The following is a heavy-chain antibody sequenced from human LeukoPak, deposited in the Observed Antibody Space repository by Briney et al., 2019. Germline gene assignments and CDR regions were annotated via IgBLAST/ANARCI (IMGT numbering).Heavy chain of an antibody. Sequence: NPGGSLRLSCAASGFTFSSSAMSWVRQAPGKGLEWVGRIKSKTDGGTTDYAAPVKGRFTISRDDSKNTLYLQMNSLKTEDTAVYYCTTVIVVVPAATAAYDGYWGQGTLVTVSS. J-gene: IGHJ4*02. D-gene: IGHD2-2*01. CDR2: IKSKTDGGTT. CDR1: GFTFSSSA. V-gene: IGHV3-15*01. CDR3: TTVIVVVPAATAAYDGY.